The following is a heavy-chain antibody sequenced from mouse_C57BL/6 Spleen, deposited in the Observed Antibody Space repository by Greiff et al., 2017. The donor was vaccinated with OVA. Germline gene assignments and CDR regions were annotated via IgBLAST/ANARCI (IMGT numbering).Heavy chain of an antibody. CDR1: GYTFTSYW. CDR3: ARRYGNYGYFDV. V-gene: IGHV1-69*01. J-gene: IGHJ1*03. CDR2: IDPSDSYT. Sequence: QVQLKQPGAELVMPGASVKLSCKASGYTFTSYWMHWVKQRPGQGLEWIGEIDPSDSYTNYNQKFKGKSTLTVDKSSSTAYMQLSSLTSEDSAVYYCARRYGNYGYFDVWGTGTTVTVSS. D-gene: IGHD2-1*01.